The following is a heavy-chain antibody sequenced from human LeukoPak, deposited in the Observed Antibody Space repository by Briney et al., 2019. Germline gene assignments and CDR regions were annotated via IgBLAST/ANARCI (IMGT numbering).Heavy chain of an antibody. J-gene: IGHJ5*01. Sequence: PGGSLRLSCAASGFTFSTYWMSWVRQTPGKGLEWVANIKEDGSRQYYVDSVKGRFTISRDNAKNSLYLQMNSLRVEDTAVYYCARDGGGYDSWGQGTLVTVSS. CDR3: ARDGGGYDS. D-gene: IGHD5-24*01. V-gene: IGHV3-7*01. CDR2: IKEDGSRQ. CDR1: GFTFSTYW.